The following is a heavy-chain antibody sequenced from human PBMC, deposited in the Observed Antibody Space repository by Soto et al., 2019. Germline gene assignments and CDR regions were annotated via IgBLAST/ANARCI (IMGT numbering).Heavy chain of an antibody. CDR2: IKQDGSEK. CDR1: GFTFSSYW. V-gene: IGHV3-7*01. CDR3: ARYYDFWSGYYTGPYYFDY. D-gene: IGHD3-3*01. Sequence: PGGSLRLSCAASGFTFSSYWMSWVRKAPGKGLDWVANIKQDGSEKYYVDSVKGRFTISRDNAKNSLYLQMNSLRAEDTAVYYCARYYDFWSGYYTGPYYFDYWGQGTLVTVSS. J-gene: IGHJ4*02.